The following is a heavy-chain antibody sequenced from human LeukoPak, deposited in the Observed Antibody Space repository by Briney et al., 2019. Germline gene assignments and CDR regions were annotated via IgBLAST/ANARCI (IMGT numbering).Heavy chain of an antibody. CDR2: MNPNSGNT. D-gene: IGHD3-10*01. CDR3: ARGQKSYGSGSYYWFDP. CDR1: GYTFTSYD. Sequence: GASVKVSCTASGYTFTSYDINWVRQATGQGLEWMGWMNPNSGNTGHAQKFQGRVTMTRNTSISTAYMELSSLRSEDTAVYYCARGQKSYGSGSYYWFDPWGQGTLVTVSS. J-gene: IGHJ5*02. V-gene: IGHV1-8*01.